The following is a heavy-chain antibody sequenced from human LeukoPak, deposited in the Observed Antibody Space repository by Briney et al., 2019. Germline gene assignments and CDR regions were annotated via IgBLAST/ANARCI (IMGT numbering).Heavy chain of an antibody. CDR1: GGSISSSSYY. V-gene: IGHV4-39*07. CDR2: IYYSGST. CDR3: ARYYYDSSGYYRIDP. D-gene: IGHD3-22*01. Sequence: SETLSLTCTVSGGSISSSSYYWGWIRQPPGKGLEWIGSIYYSGSTYYNPSLKSRVTISVDTSKNQFSLKLSSVTAADTAVYYCARYYYDSSGYYRIDPWGQGTLVTVSS. J-gene: IGHJ5*02.